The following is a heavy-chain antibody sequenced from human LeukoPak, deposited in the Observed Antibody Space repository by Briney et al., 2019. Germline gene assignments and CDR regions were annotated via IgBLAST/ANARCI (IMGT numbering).Heavy chain of an antibody. D-gene: IGHD6-13*01. CDR1: GYTFTHYY. V-gene: IGHV1-69-2*01. J-gene: IGHJ5*02. CDR3: ASARIAAGLNWFDP. CDR2: VDPEDGET. Sequence: ASVKISCKVSGYTFTHYYMHWVQQAPGKGLEWMGLVDPEDGETIYAEKFQGRVTITADTSTDTAYMELSSLRSGDTAVYYCASARIAAGLNWFDPWGQGTLVTVSS.